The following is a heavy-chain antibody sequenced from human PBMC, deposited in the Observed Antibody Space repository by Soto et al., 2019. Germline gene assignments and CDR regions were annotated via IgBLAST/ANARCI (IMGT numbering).Heavy chain of an antibody. CDR2: ISSSSAYI. V-gene: IGHV3-21*01. Sequence: GGSLRLSCAASGLTINIYSMNWVRQAPGKGLEWVPSISSSSAYIYYSDSVKGRFTVSRDNAKRSLYLEMNSLRAEDTAVYYCASGGDYFDYWGPGTLVTVSS. J-gene: IGHJ4*02. CDR1: GLTINIYS. CDR3: ASGGDYFDY.